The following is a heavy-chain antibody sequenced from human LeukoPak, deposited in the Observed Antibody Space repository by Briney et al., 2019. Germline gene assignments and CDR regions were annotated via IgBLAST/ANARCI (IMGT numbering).Heavy chain of an antibody. J-gene: IGHJ4*02. Sequence: GGSLRLSCAASGFTFSNYGMHWVRQAPGKGLEWVPVISYDGRNKYYADSVKGRFTISRDNSKNTVYLQMNSLRAEDTAVYYCAKEACGGRCVSDYFDYWGQGSLVTVSS. CDR1: GFTFSNYG. D-gene: IGHD2-15*01. CDR3: AKEACGGRCVSDYFDY. V-gene: IGHV3-30*18. CDR2: ISYDGRNK.